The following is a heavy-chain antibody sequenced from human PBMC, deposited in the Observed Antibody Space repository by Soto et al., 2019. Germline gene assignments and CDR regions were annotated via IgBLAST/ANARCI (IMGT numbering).Heavy chain of an antibody. CDR1: GFTFSSYG. CDR3: AKDREGFGYGDYESSYYFDY. J-gene: IGHJ4*02. Sequence: PGGSLRLSCAASGFTFSSYGMQWVRQAPGKGLEWVAVISYDGSNKYYADSVKGRFTISRDNSKNTLYLQMNSLRAEDTAVYYCAKDREGFGYGDYESSYYFDYWGQGTLVTVSS. CDR2: ISYDGSNK. V-gene: IGHV3-30*18. D-gene: IGHD4-17*01.